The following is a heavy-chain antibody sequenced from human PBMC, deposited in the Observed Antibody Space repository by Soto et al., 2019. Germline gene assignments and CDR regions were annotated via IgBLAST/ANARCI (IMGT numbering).Heavy chain of an antibody. CDR1: GGTFSSYA. Sequence: SVKVSCKASGGTFSSYAISWVRQAPGQGLEWMGGIIPIFGTANYAQKFQGRVTITADESTSTAYMELSSLRSEDTAVYYCARQIVGATRYFDYWGRGTLVTVSS. CDR3: ARQIVGATRYFDY. V-gene: IGHV1-69*13. CDR2: IIPIFGTA. J-gene: IGHJ4*02. D-gene: IGHD1-26*01.